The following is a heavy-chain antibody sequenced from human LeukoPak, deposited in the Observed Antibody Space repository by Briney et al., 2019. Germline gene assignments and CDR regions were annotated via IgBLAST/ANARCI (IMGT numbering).Heavy chain of an antibody. CDR1: GFTFNNYN. D-gene: IGHD7-27*01. Sequence: GGSLRLSCAASGFTFNNYNMNWVRQAPGKGLEWVSAISGSDGNTYYADSVKGRFTVSRDNSKNTLFLQMNSLRAEDTAVYYCAKDGGLWVSAHWGDSWGRGTLVTVSS. CDR2: ISGSDGNT. J-gene: IGHJ4*02. CDR3: AKDGGLWVSAHWGDS. V-gene: IGHV3-23*01.